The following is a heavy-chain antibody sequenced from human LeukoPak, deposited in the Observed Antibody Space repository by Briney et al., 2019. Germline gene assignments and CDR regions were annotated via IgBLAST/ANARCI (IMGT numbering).Heavy chain of an antibody. J-gene: IGHJ5*02. V-gene: IGHV4-34*01. CDR2: INHSGST. CDR3: ARSYYYGSGSYYGSWFDP. CDR1: GGSFSGYY. D-gene: IGHD3-10*01. Sequence: PSETLSLTCAVYGGSFSGYYWSWIRQPPGKGLEWIGEINHSGSTNYNPSLKSRVTISVDRSKNQFSLKLSSVTAADTAVYYCARSYYYGSGSYYGSWFDPWGQGTLVTVSS.